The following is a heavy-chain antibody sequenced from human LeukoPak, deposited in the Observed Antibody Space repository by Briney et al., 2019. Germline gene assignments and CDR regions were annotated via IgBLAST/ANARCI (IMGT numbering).Heavy chain of an antibody. D-gene: IGHD3-10*01. V-gene: IGHV3-48*03. Sequence: GGSLRLSCAASGFTFSNFEMNWVRRAPGKGLEWVSHITTDSSSKKYTDSVKGRFTISRDNAKNSLYLQMNSLRVEDTALYYCTREAGDPSYGMDVWGQGTSVTVSS. CDR1: GFTFSNFE. CDR3: TREAGDPSYGMDV. CDR2: ITTDSSSK. J-gene: IGHJ6*02.